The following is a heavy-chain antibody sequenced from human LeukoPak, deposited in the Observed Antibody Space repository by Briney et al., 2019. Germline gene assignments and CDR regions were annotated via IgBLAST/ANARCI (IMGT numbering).Heavy chain of an antibody. V-gene: IGHV3-21*01. Sequence: GGSLRLSCAASGFTLSSYSMNWVRQAPGKGLEWVSYISSSTSNIFYADPVKGRFTISRDNAKNSLHLQMTSLRAEDTAIYYCVRDPLGGHFDYWGQGTLVTVSS. J-gene: IGHJ4*02. CDR1: GFTLSSYS. CDR3: VRDPLGGHFDY. CDR2: ISSSTSNI.